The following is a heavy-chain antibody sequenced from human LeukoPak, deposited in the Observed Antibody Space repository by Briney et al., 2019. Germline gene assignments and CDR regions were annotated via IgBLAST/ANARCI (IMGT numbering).Heavy chain of an antibody. Sequence: GESLKIYCKGSGYSFTDHRIGWVRQMPGKGLEWMGVIYPDDSDARYSPSFQGQVTISADKSISTAYLQWSSLKASDTAMYYCARTYGGTSYSCFDPWGQGTLVTVSS. CDR3: ARTYGGTSYSCFDP. CDR1: GYSFTDHR. CDR2: IYPDDSDA. J-gene: IGHJ5*02. V-gene: IGHV5-51*01. D-gene: IGHD1-26*01.